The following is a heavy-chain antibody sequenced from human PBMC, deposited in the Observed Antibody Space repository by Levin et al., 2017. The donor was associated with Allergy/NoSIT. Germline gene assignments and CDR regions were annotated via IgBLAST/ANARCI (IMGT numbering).Heavy chain of an antibody. Sequence: GESLKISCAASGFTFSSYNMNWVRQAPGKGLEWVSSISSSSSYIYYADSLKGRFTISRDNTKNSLYLQMNSLRAEDTAVYYCARDFLGSSGIYYYYGMDVWGQGTTVTVSS. V-gene: IGHV3-21*01. CDR1: GFTFSSYN. CDR2: ISSSSSYI. D-gene: IGHD6-13*01. J-gene: IGHJ6*02. CDR3: ARDFLGSSGIYYYYGMDV.